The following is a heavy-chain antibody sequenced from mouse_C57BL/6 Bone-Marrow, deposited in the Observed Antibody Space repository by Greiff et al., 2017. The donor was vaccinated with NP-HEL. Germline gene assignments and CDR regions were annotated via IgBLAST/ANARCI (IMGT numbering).Heavy chain of an antibody. CDR3: ARSPITTVVNFDY. CDR1: GYTFTSYW. Sequence: VQLQQSGAELVKPGASVKMSCKASGYTFTSYWITWVKQRPGQGLEWIGDIYPGSGSTNYNEKFKSKATLTVDTSSSTAYMQLSSLTSEDSAVYYCARSPITTVVNFDYWGQGTTLTVSS. D-gene: IGHD1-1*01. V-gene: IGHV1-55*01. CDR2: IYPGSGST. J-gene: IGHJ2*01.